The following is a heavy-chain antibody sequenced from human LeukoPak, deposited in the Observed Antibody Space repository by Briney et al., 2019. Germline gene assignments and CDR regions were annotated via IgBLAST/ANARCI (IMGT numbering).Heavy chain of an antibody. V-gene: IGHV1-2*02. D-gene: IGHD6-6*01. CDR3: ARESIAAVMFDP. J-gene: IGHJ5*02. CDR2: ISPNSGGT. Sequence: ASVKVSCKASGYTFTGYYMHWVRQAPGQGLEWMGWISPNSGGTNYAQKFQGRVTMTRDTSISTAYMELSRLRSDDTAVYYCARESIAAVMFDPWGQGTLVTVSS. CDR1: GYTFTGYY.